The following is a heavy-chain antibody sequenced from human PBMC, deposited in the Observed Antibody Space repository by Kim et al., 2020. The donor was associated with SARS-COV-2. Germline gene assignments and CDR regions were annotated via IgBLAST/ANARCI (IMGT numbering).Heavy chain of an antibody. J-gene: IGHJ6*02. V-gene: IGHV1-69*13. D-gene: IGHD1-7*01. CDR2: IIPIFGTA. Sequence: SVKVSCKASGGTFSSYAISWVRQAPGQGLEWMGGIIPIFGTANYAQKFQGRVTITADESTSTAYMELSSLRSEDTAVYYCATNWNYVNFHYYYGMDVWGQGTTVTVSS. CDR1: GGTFSSYA. CDR3: ATNWNYVNFHYYYGMDV.